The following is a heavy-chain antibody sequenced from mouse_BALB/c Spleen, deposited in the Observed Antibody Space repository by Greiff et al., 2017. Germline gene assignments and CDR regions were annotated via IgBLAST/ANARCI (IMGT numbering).Heavy chain of an antibody. CDR2: IRLKSDNYAT. CDR1: GFTFSSYW. CDR3: TILRSVGGFDY. Sequence: EVKLVESGGGLVQPGGSMKLSCVASGFTFSSYWMSWVRQSPEKGLEWVAEIRLKSDNYATHYAESVKGKFTISRDDSKSRLYLQMNSLRAEDTGIYYCTILRSVGGFDYWGQGTTLTVSS. D-gene: IGHD1-1*01. V-gene: IGHV6-6*02. J-gene: IGHJ2*01.